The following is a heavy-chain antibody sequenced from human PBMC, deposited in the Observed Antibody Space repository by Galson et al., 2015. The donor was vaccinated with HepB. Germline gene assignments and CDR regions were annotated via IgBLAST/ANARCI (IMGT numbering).Heavy chain of an antibody. Sequence: SLRLSCAASGFTFSSYAMSWVRQTPGKGLEWVSGISGSGGSTYYADSAKGRFTISRDNSKNTLYLQMNSLRAEDTAVYYCAKESHSSSGWWFDYWGQGALVTVSS. CDR1: GFTFSSYA. CDR3: AKESHSSSGWWFDY. CDR2: ISGSGGST. J-gene: IGHJ4*02. V-gene: IGHV3-23*01. D-gene: IGHD3-22*01.